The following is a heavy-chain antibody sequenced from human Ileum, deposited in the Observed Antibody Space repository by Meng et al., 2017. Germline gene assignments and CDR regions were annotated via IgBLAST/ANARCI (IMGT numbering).Heavy chain of an antibody. V-gene: IGHV3-11*01. CDR2: ISAIGNT. Sequence: QVQLVESGGALVKPGGSLRLSCAASGFNFSDFYTGWVRQAPGKGLEFIAYISAIGNTYSADSFLGRVTVSRDSAQKVLYLQMTRMRAEDTAVYYCAKSPRGIDFDDWGQGILVTVSS. CDR1: GFNFSDFY. D-gene: IGHD3-10*01. CDR3: AKSPRGIDFDD. J-gene: IGHJ4*02.